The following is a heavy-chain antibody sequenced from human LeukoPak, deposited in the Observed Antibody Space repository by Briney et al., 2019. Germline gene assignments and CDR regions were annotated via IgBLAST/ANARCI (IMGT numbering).Heavy chain of an antibody. CDR2: IYYSGST. D-gene: IGHD4-11*01. J-gene: IGHJ4*02. CDR3: ARFGEYGNDY. CDR1: GGSISCGVYY. Sequence: SHTLSLTCTFSGGSISCGVYYWSWIRQPPGKGLEWIGYIYYSGSTYYNPSLKSRVTISVATSKNQFSLKLSSVTAADTAVYYCARFGEYGNDYCGQGTLVTVSS. V-gene: IGHV4-30-4*08.